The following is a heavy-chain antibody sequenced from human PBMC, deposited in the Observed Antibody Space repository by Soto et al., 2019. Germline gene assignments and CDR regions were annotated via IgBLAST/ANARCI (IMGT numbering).Heavy chain of an antibody. Sequence: QVQLVESGGGVVQPGRSLRLSCAASGFTFSSYGMHWVRQAPGKGLEWVAVISYDGSNKYYADSVKGRFTISRDNSNNTLYLQMNSLRAEDTAVYYCAKCYLVVVNLVPYWGQGTLVTVS. CDR2: ISYDGSNK. CDR3: AKCYLVVVNLVPY. J-gene: IGHJ4*02. D-gene: IGHD3-22*01. CDR1: GFTFSSYG. V-gene: IGHV3-30*18.